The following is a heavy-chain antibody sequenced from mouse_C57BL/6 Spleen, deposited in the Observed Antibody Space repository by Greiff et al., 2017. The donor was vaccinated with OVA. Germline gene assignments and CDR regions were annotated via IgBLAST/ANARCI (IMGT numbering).Heavy chain of an antibody. CDR3: ARSRTVVALYYYAMDY. D-gene: IGHD1-1*01. Sequence: QVQLQQSGTELVKPGASVKLSCKASGYTFTSYWMHWVKQRPGQGLEWIGNINPSNGGTNYNEKFKSKATLTVDKSSSTAYMQLSSLTSEDSAVYYCARSRTVVALYYYAMDYWGQGTSVTVSS. V-gene: IGHV1-53*01. CDR1: GYTFTSYW. J-gene: IGHJ4*01. CDR2: INPSNGGT.